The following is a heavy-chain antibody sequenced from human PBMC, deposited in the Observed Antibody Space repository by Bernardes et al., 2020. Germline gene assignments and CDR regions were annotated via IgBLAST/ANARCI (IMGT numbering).Heavy chain of an antibody. CDR2: ISSSSSYI. V-gene: IGHV3-21*01. D-gene: IGHD6-19*01. J-gene: IGHJ4*02. CDR1: GFTFSSYS. CDR3: ARVGKYSSGWYYFDY. Sequence: GGSLRLSCAASGFTFSSYSMNWVRQAPGKGLEWVSSISSSSSYIYYADSVKGRFTISRDNAKNSLYLQMNSLRAEDTAVYYCARVGKYSSGWYYFDYWGQGTLVTGSS.